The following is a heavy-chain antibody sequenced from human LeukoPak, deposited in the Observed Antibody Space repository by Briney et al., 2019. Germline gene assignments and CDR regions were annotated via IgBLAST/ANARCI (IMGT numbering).Heavy chain of an antibody. CDR3: ARGIVVVPAAMSVYYYYYMDV. CDR2: TYYRSKWYN. CDR1: GDSVSSNSAA. Sequence: SQTLSLTCAISGDSVSSNSAAWNWIRQSPSRGLEWLGRTYYRSKWYNDYAVSVKSRITINPDTSKNQFSLQLNSVTPEDTAVYYYARGIVVVPAAMSVYYYYYMDVWGKGTTVTVSS. V-gene: IGHV6-1*01. J-gene: IGHJ6*03. D-gene: IGHD2-2*01.